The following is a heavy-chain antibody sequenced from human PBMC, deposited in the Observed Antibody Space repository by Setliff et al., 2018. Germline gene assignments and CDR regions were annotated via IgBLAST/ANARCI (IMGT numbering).Heavy chain of an antibody. CDR3: ARQGDVGS. CDR1: GASIRNFY. CDR2: VHCTGST. Sequence: SETLSLTCTVSGASIRNFYWTWIRQPPGKGLEWIGYVHCTGSTNYNPSLKSRVTMSVDVSKSQFSLRLSSVTSDDTAIYYCARQGDVGSWGQGTLVTVSS. D-gene: IGHD3-10*02. V-gene: IGHV4-59*08. J-gene: IGHJ5*02.